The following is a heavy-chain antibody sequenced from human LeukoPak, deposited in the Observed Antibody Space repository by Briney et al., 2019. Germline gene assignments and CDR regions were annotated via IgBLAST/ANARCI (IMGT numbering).Heavy chain of an antibody. CDR2: ISAYNGNT. V-gene: IGHV1-18*01. D-gene: IGHD6-13*01. CDR3: ARDKAAGKNWFDP. CDR1: GYTFTSYG. J-gene: IGHJ5*02. Sequence: ASVKVSCKASGYTFTSYGISWVRQAPGQGLEWMGWISAYNGNTNYAQKLQGRVTMTTDTSTSTAYVELRSLRSDDTAVYYCARDKAAGKNWFDPWGQGTLVTVSS.